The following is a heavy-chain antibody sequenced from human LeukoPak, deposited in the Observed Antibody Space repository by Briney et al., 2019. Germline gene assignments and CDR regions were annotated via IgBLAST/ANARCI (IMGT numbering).Heavy chain of an antibody. CDR2: ISRSGGNT. J-gene: IGHJ6*02. CDR1: GFTFSSYA. Sequence: GGSLRLSCAASGFTFSSYAMSWVRQAPGKGLEWVSTISRSGGNTYYADSVKGRFAISRDNSKNTLYLQMNSLRAEDTAVYYCAKSVVVRGPYGMDVWGQGTTVTVSS. V-gene: IGHV3-23*01. CDR3: AKSVVVRGPYGMDV. D-gene: IGHD3-10*01.